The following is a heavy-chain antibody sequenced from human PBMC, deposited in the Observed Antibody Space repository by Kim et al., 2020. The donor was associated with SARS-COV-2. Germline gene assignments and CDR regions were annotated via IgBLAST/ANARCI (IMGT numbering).Heavy chain of an antibody. V-gene: IGHV3-33*01. D-gene: IGHD2-21*01. J-gene: IGHJ6*02. CDR1: GFTFSSYD. CDR3: ARGARGLLQGYYYGMDV. Sequence: GGSLRLSCAASGFTFSSYDMHWVRQAPGKGLEWVVVIWYDGSNKYYADSVKGRFTISRDNSKNTLYLQMNSLRAEDTAVYYCARGARGLLQGYYYGMDVWGQGTTVTVSS. CDR2: IWYDGSNK.